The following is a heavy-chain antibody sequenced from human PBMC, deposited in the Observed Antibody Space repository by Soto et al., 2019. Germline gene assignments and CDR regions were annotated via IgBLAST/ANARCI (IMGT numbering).Heavy chain of an antibody. V-gene: IGHV1-69*13. CDR3: ATDSNYDVSNSF. CDR1: GGTLNNYA. CDR2: ILPVSAPP. Sequence: ASVKVSCKASGGTLNNYAINWVRQAPGQGLEWMGGILPVSAPPDYAQKFQGRVSITADHSTSTVYMELSRLKSDDTAVYFCATDSNYDVSNSFWGQGTLVTVSS. J-gene: IGHJ4*02. D-gene: IGHD3-3*01.